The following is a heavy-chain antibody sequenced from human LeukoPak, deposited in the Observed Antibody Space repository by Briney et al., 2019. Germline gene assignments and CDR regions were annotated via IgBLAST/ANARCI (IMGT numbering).Heavy chain of an antibody. Sequence: ASVKVPCKASGYTFTSYYMHWVRQAPGQGLEWMGIINPSGGSTSYAQKFQGRVTMTRDTSTSTVYMELSSLRSEDTAVYYCAREARTYYYDSSGPSDIWGQGTMVTVSS. CDR2: INPSGGST. CDR3: AREARTYYYDSSGPSDI. D-gene: IGHD3-22*01. V-gene: IGHV1-46*01. J-gene: IGHJ3*02. CDR1: GYTFTSYY.